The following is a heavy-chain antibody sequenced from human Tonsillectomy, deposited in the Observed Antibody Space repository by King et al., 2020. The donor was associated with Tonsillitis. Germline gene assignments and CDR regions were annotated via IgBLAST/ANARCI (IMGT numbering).Heavy chain of an antibody. D-gene: IGHD2-21*02. Sequence: VQLQESGPGLVKPSETLSLTCTFSGGSISNYNWSWNRQPAGKGLEGIWRIYTSGSTHYNPSLKSRVTMSIDTAKNQCSLQLSSVTAADTAVYFCAIGVRAVTEIDYWGQGTLVTVSS. J-gene: IGHJ4*02. CDR1: GGSISNYN. CDR3: AIGVRAVTEIDY. V-gene: IGHV4-4*07. CDR2: IYTSGST.